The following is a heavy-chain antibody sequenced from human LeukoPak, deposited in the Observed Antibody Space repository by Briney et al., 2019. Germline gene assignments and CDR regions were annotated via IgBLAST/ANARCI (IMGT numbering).Heavy chain of an antibody. J-gene: IGHJ5*02. CDR2: IYYSGST. CDR1: GGSISSGGYF. V-gene: IGHV4-31*03. D-gene: IGHD3-3*01. Sequence: KPSQTLSLTCTVSGGSISSGGYFWSWIRQDPGKGREWIGYIYYSGSTYYNPSHKSRVTISVDTSKHQFSLKLSSVTAADTAVYYCARQAYYDFWSGYLEGNWFDPWGQGTLVTVSS. CDR3: ARQAYYDFWSGYLEGNWFDP.